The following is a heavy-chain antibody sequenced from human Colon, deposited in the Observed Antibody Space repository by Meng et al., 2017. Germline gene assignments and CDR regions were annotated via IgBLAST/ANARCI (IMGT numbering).Heavy chain of an antibody. D-gene: IGHD6-13*01. V-gene: IGHV3-23*01. CDR3: AKIPWLAATGSSEY. CDR1: GFTFSSSA. J-gene: IGHJ4*02. Sequence: GGSLRLSCAASGFTFSSSAVSWVRQAPGKGLDWVSAISASGGTTYYADSVKGRFTISRDNSKNTLFLEMNSLRAEDTAVYYCAKIPWLAATGSSEYWGQGTLVTVSS. CDR2: ISASGGTT.